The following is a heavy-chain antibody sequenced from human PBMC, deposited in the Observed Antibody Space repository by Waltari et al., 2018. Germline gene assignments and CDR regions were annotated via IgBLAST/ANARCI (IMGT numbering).Heavy chain of an antibody. V-gene: IGHV4-34*01. D-gene: IGHD2-2*01. Sequence: QVQLQQWGAGLLKPSETLSLTCAVYGGSFSGYYWSWIRQPPGKGLEWIGEINHSGSTNYNPSLKSRVTISVDTSKNQFSLKLSSVTAADTAVYYCARARYCSSTSCYWGYFDYWGQGTLVTVSS. CDR1: GGSFSGYY. CDR2: INHSGST. CDR3: ARARYCSSTSCYWGYFDY. J-gene: IGHJ4*02.